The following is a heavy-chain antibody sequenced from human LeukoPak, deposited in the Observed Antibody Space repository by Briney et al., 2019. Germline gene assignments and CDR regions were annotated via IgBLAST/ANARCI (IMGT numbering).Heavy chain of an antibody. J-gene: IGHJ4*02. D-gene: IGHD2-21*01. CDR3: ARAEVIAIFDF. CDR1: GFTVSSNY. V-gene: IGHV3-66*02. CDR2: IYSGGST. Sequence: GGSLRLSCAASGFTVSSNYMNWVRQAPGKGLEWVSVIYSGGSTYYADSVKGRFTISRDNSKNTVYLRMNSLRGEDTAVYYCARAEVIAIFDFWGQGAPVTVSS.